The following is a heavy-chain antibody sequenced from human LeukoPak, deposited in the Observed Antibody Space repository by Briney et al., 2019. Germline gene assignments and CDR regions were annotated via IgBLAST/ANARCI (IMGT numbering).Heavy chain of an antibody. V-gene: IGHV4-39*01. D-gene: IGHD6-19*01. Sequence: SETLSLTCTVSGGSIRMSTYYWGWIRQPPGKGLEWLGSIYHSGSTHYNPSLRSRVTMSVDTSKNQFTLKVTAVTAADTAVYYCVTNGTVTVAGTKFNYFDYWGQGALVTVSS. CDR1: GGSIRMSTYY. J-gene: IGHJ4*02. CDR3: VTNGTVTVAGTKFNYFDY. CDR2: IYHSGST.